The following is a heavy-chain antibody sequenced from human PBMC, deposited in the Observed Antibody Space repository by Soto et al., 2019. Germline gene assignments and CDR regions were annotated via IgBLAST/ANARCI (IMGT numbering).Heavy chain of an antibody. CDR1: GFTFSYYG. D-gene: IGHD1-26*01. CDR2: ISYDGSNE. CDR3: VKDRDGSSSHY. V-gene: IGHV3-30*18. Sequence: GGSLRLSCAASGFTFSYYGMHWVRQAPGKGLEWVAVISYDGSNEYYADSVKGRFTISRDNSKNTLYLEMNSLRVEDTAMYYCVKDRDGSSSHYWGQGILVTVS. J-gene: IGHJ4*02.